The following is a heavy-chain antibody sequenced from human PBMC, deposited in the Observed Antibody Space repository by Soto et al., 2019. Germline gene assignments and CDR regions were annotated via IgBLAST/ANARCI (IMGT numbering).Heavy chain of an antibody. J-gene: IGHJ6*02. CDR1: GYTLTELS. V-gene: IGHV1-24*01. CDR2: FDPEDGET. CDR3: ATDRRQQLTPGYYYYGMDV. Sequence: VKVSCKVSGYTLTELSMHWVRQAPGKGLEWMGGFDPEDGETIYAQKFQGRVTMTEDTSTDTAYMELSSLRSEDTAVYYCATDRRQQLTPGYYYYGMDVWGQGTTVTVSS. D-gene: IGHD6-13*01.